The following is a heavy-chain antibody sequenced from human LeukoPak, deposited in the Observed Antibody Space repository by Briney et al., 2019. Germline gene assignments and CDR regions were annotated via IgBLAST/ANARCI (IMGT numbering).Heavy chain of an antibody. V-gene: IGHV3-53*01. CDR2: IYSGGST. Sequence: GGSLRLSCAASELTFSSYSMNWVRQAPGKGLEWVSVIYSGGSTYYADSVKGRFTISRDNSKNTLYLQMNSLRAEDTAVYYCARPNYYYDSSGLENWGQGTLVTVSS. J-gene: IGHJ4*02. D-gene: IGHD3-22*01. CDR3: ARPNYYYDSSGLEN. CDR1: ELTFSSYS.